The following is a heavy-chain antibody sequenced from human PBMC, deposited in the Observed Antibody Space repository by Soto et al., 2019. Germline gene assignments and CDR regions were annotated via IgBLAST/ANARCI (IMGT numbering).Heavy chain of an antibody. Sequence: QVQLVQSGAEVKKPGSSVKVSCKASGGTFSTYTITWVRQAPGQGLEWMGRIIPIIGIINYAQKFQGRVTILADKFTGKAYMELTRLRSDDTAVYYCAGDPDSHYNDSHASSYPWGQGTLVTVSS. D-gene: IGHD3-22*01. CDR1: GGTFSTYT. V-gene: IGHV1-69*08. J-gene: IGHJ5*02. CDR3: AGDPDSHYNDSHASSYP. CDR2: IIPIIGII.